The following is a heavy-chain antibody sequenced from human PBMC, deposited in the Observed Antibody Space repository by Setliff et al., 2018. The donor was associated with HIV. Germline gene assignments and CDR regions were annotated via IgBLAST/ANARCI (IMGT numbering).Heavy chain of an antibody. CDR1: GYTFTSYA. V-gene: IGHV1-3*01. CDR3: ARDAFDYTAYYYSYMDV. Sequence: ASVKVSCKASGYTFTSYAMHWVRQAPGQRLEWMGWIHAGNGYTKYSQKFQGRVTFTRDTSASAAYMDLSSLRSEDTAVYYCARDAFDYTAYYYSYMDVWGKGTTVTVPS. J-gene: IGHJ6*03. D-gene: IGHD4-4*01. CDR2: IHAGNGYT.